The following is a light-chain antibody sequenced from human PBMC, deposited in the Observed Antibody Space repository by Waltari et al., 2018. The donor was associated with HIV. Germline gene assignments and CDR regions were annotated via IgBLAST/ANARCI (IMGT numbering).Light chain of an antibody. J-gene: IGLJ2*01. Sequence: SALTQPASVSGSPGQAITVSCTGSSSDVGSYNLVSWYQQHPGKAPKLMSYESDKLPSVVSKRFAGSHSGNTASRTISGVDAEDEADYYCCSYTSNTTWFFGGGTKLTVL. CDR2: ESD. V-gene: IGLV2-23*01. CDR1: SSDVGSYNL. CDR3: CSYTSNTTWF.